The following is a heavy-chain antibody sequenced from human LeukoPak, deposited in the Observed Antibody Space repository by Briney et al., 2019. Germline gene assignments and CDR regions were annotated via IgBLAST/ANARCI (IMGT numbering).Heavy chain of an antibody. CDR3: VREAGYCAPVCVKTNWFDP. J-gene: IGHJ5*02. D-gene: IGHD2-15*01. V-gene: IGHV3-23*01. Sequence: GGSLRLSCAASGFPFSSHAMSWVRQPPGKGLDWVAAISNGKTYYADSVRGRFAISRDDSTNTVYLHMNSLRDEGTALYHCVREAGYCAPVCVKTNWFDPWGQGTLVTVSS. CDR2: ISNGKT. CDR1: GFPFSSHA.